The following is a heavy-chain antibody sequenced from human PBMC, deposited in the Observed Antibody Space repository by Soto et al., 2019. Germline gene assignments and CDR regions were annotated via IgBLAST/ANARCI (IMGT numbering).Heavy chain of an antibody. CDR3: AKDPYYYDSSGPVAFDI. CDR2: ISGSGGST. V-gene: IGHV3-23*01. D-gene: IGHD3-22*01. Sequence: GGSLRLSCAASGFTFSSYAMSWVRQAPGKGLEWVSAISGSGGSTYYADSVKGRFTISRDNSKNTLYLQMNSLRAEDTAVYYCAKDPYYYDSSGPVAFDIWGQGTMVT. CDR1: GFTFSSYA. J-gene: IGHJ3*02.